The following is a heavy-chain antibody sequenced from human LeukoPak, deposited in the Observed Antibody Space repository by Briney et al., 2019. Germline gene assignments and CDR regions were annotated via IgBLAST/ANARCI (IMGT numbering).Heavy chain of an antibody. J-gene: IGHJ5*02. CDR1: GGSFSGYY. V-gene: IGHV4-34*01. CDR3: ASNLHYCSSASCWDFDP. D-gene: IGHD2-2*01. CDR2: INHSGST. Sequence: ASETLSLTCAVYGGSFSGYYWSWIRRPPGKGLEWIGEINHSGSTNYNPSLKSRVTISVDTSKNQFSLKLSSGTAADTAVYYCASNLHYCSSASCWDFDPWGQGTLVTVSS.